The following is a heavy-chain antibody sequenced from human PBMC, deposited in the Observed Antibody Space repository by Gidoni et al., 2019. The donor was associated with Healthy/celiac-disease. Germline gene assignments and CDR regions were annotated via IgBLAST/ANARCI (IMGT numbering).Heavy chain of an antibody. CDR2: INPNSGGT. V-gene: IGHV1-2*04. CDR1: GCTFTGYY. J-gene: IGHJ5*02. D-gene: IGHD3-16*02. Sequence: QVQLVQSGAEVKKPGASVKVSCKPSGCTFTGYYLPWVRQAPGQGLEWMGWINPNSGGTNYAQKFQGWVTMTRDTSISTAYMELSRLRSDDTAVYYCARDIMITFGGVIASNWFDPWGQGTLVTVSS. CDR3: ARDIMITFGGVIASNWFDP.